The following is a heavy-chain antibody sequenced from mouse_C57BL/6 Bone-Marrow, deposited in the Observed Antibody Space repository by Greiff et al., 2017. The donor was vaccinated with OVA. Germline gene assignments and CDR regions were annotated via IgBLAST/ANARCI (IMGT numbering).Heavy chain of an antibody. V-gene: IGHV1-26*01. CDR2: INPNNGGT. D-gene: IGHD1-2*01. J-gene: IGHJ2*01. Sequence: EVMLQQSGPELVKPGASVKISCKASGYTFTDYYMNWVKQSHGKSLEWIGDINPNNGGTSYNQKFKGKATLNVDKSSSTAYMELRSLTSGDSAVYYFARKGYYGLFDYWGQGTTLTVSS. CDR1: GYTFTDYY. CDR3: ARKGYYGLFDY.